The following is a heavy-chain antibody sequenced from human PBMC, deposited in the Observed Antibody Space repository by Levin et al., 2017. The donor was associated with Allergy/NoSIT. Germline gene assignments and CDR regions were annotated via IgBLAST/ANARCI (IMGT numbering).Heavy chain of an antibody. Sequence: PAASVKVSCKASGYTFTGYYMHWVRQAPGQGLEWMGWINPNSGGTNYAQKFQGRVTMTRDTSISTAYMELSRLRSDDTAVYYCARDPVDADNWFDPWGQGTLVTVSS. V-gene: IGHV1-2*02. J-gene: IGHJ5*02. CDR3: ARDPVDADNWFDP. CDR2: INPNSGGT. CDR1: GYTFTGYY.